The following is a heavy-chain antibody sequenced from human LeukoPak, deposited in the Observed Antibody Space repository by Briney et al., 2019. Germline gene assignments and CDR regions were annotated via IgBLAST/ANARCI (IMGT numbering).Heavy chain of an antibody. CDR2: ISSSSSYI. D-gene: IGHD6-6*01. CDR3: ARDGIAARPLTDY. V-gene: IGHV3-21*01. CDR1: GFTFSSYS. Sequence: GGSLRLSCAASGFTFSSYSMNWARQAPGKGLEWVSSISSSSSYIYYADSVKGRFTISRDNAKNSLYLQMNSLRAEDTAVYYCARDGIAARPLTDYWGQGTLVTVSS. J-gene: IGHJ4*02.